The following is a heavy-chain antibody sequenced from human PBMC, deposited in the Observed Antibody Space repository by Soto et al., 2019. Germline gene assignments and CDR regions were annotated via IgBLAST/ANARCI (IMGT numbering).Heavy chain of an antibody. Sequence: QVQLQESGPGLVKPSETLSLTCTVAGGSISSYYWSWIRQPPGKGLEWIGYIYYSGSTNYNPSLKSRVTISVDPSKNQFSLKLSSLTAADTAVYYCACAGATPLLGFWGQGPLVTVSS. CDR3: ACAGATPLLGF. D-gene: IGHD3-10*01. V-gene: IGHV4-59*08. CDR2: IYYSGST. J-gene: IGHJ4*02. CDR1: GGSISSYY.